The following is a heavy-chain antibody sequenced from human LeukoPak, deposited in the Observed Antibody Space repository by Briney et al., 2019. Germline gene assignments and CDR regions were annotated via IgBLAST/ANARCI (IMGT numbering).Heavy chain of an antibody. CDR2: ISSDGRTT. D-gene: IGHD3-10*01. J-gene: IGHJ4*02. V-gene: IGHV3-74*03. CDR3: ASDIGD. CDR1: GFTVSSFW. Sequence: PGGSLRLSCAASGFTVSSFWMHWVRHAPGKGLVWVSRISSDGRTTTYADFVKGRFTISRDDAKNTLHLQTNSLRDEDTAVYYCASDIGDWGQGTLVTVSS.